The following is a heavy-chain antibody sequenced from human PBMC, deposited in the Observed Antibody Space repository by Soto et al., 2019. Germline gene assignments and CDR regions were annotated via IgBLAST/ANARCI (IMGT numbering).Heavy chain of an antibody. CDR3: AKKSEIAVPRYYFDL. V-gene: IGHV3-23*01. CDR2: MNGGGGST. Sequence: EVGLLESGGGLVQPGGSLRLSCAASGFTFGSYAMSWVRQGPGKGLEWVSSMNGGGGSTYYAESVQGRFTISRDNSKNTLYLQMNSLRVEDTAVYYCAKKSEIAVPRYYFDLWGQGTLVTVSS. CDR1: GFTFGSYA. D-gene: IGHD2-21*01. J-gene: IGHJ4*02.